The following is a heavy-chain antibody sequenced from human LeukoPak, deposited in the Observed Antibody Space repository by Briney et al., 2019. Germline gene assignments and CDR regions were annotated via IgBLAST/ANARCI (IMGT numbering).Heavy chain of an antibody. CDR1: GYSFTSYG. V-gene: IGHV1-18*01. D-gene: IGHD3-10*01. Sequence: GESLKISCKGSGYSFTSYGISWVRQAPGQGLEWMGWISVYNGNTNYAQKPQGRVTMTTDTSTSTAYMELRSLRSDDTAVYYCARDRGSGLNWFDPWGQGTLVTVSS. J-gene: IGHJ5*02. CDR2: ISVYNGNT. CDR3: ARDRGSGLNWFDP.